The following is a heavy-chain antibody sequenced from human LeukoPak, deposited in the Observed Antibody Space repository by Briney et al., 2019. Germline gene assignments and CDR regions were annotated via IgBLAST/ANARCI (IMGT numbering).Heavy chain of an antibody. V-gene: IGHV1-18*01. Sequence: ASVKVSCKASGYTFTSYGISWVRQAPGQGLEWTGWISAYNGNTNYVRKLQGRVTMTTDTSTSTAYMELRSLRSDDTAVYYCARQKYYDFWSGYYDPLNWFDPWGQGTLVTVSS. CDR1: GYTFTSYG. D-gene: IGHD3-3*01. CDR2: ISAYNGNT. CDR3: ARQKYYDFWSGYYDPLNWFDP. J-gene: IGHJ5*02.